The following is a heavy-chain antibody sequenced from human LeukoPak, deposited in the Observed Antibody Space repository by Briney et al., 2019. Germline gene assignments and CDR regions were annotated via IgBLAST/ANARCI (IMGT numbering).Heavy chain of an antibody. V-gene: IGHV4-38-2*01. J-gene: IGHJ4*02. CDR2: IYHSGST. D-gene: IGHD3-10*01. Sequence: SETLSLTCAVSGYSISSGYYWGWIRQPPGKGLEWIGSIYHSGSTYYNPSLKSRVTMSVDTSKNQFSLKLSSVTAADTAVYYCARGRITMVRGVMGQYYFDYWGQGTLVTVSS. CDR3: ARGRITMVRGVMGQYYFDY. CDR1: GYSISSGYY.